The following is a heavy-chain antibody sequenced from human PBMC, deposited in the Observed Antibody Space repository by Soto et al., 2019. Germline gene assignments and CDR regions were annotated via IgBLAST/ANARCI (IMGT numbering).Heavy chain of an antibody. CDR3: ARGRDYGILTGYGSSLGMDV. J-gene: IGHJ6*02. CDR2: IYYSGST. Sequence: LSLTCTVSGGSISSGDYYWSWIRQPPGKGLEWIGYIYYSGSTYYNPSLKSRVTISVDTSKNQFSLKLSSVTAADTAVYYCARGRDYGILTGYGSSLGMDVWGQGTTVTVSS. V-gene: IGHV4-30-4*01. D-gene: IGHD3-9*01. CDR1: GGSISSGDYY.